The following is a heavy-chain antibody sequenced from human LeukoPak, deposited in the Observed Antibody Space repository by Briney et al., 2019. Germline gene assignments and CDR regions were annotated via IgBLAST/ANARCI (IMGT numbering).Heavy chain of an antibody. J-gene: IGHJ4*02. CDR2: ISGSGGST. D-gene: IGHD6-19*01. CDR1: GFTFSSYA. Sequence: GGSLRLSCAASGFTFSSYAMSWVRQAPGKWLEWVSAISGSGGSTYYADSAKGRFTISRDNSKNTLYLQMNSLRAEDTAVYYCAKGKAVAGRRYSKEGYYFDYWGQGTLVTVSS. V-gene: IGHV3-23*01. CDR3: AKGKAVAGRRYSKEGYYFDY.